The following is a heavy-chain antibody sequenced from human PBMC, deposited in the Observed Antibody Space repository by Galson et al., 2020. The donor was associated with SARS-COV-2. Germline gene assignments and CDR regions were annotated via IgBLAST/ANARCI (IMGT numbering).Heavy chain of an antibody. CDR3: AGAKGDYYDSSGFYTLDYAFNI. Sequence: SVKVSCKASGGPFSNYTISWVRQAPGQGLEWMGRVIPMLALANYAQKFQARVTITADKSTSTAYMELSSLRSEDTAVYYCAGAKGDYYDSSGFYTLDYAFNIWGQGTMVTVSS. CDR1: GGPFSNYT. D-gene: IGHD3-22*01. V-gene: IGHV1-69*02. J-gene: IGHJ3*02. CDR2: VIPMLALA.